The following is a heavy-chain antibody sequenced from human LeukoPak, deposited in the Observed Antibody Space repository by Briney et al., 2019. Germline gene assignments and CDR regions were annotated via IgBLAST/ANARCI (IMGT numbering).Heavy chain of an antibody. J-gene: IGHJ4*02. V-gene: IGHV1-18*04. CDR1: GYTFTHYG. CDR2: ISTYNGDT. D-gene: IGHD6-19*01. CDR3: ARDPSNTSGWYTYFDF. Sequence: ASVEVSCKASGYTFTHYGIAWVRQAPGQGLEWMAWISTYNGDTHYAQKLRDRVTVTTETPTSTVYMELRSLRSDDTAVYYCARDPSNTSGWYTYFDFWGQGTLVTVSS.